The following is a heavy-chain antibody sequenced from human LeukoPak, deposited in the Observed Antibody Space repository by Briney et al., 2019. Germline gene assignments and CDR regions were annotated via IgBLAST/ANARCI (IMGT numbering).Heavy chain of an antibody. J-gene: IGHJ4*02. V-gene: IGHV3-21*01. CDR2: ISSSSSYI. CDR1: GFTFSSYS. CDR3: ARENGGSPLS. D-gene: IGHD1-26*01. Sequence: GGSLRLSCAASGFTFSSYSMNWVRQAPGKGLEWVSSISSSSSYIYYADSVKGRFTISRDNAQNSLYLQMNSLRAEDAAVYYCARENGGSPLSWGQGTLVTVSS.